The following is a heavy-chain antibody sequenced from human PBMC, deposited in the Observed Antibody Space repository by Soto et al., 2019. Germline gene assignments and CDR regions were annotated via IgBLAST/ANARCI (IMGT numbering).Heavy chain of an antibody. CDR1: GYTFTSXX. CDR3: XXXXXXXTCDY. J-gene: IGHJ4*02. CDR2: ISAYNGNT. V-gene: IGHV1-18*01. Sequence: QVQLVQSGAEVKKPGASVKVSCKASGYTFTSXXXXXXXXXXXXGLEWMGWISAYNGNTNYAQKLQGRVTMTTDTXXXXXXXXXXXXXXXXXXXXXXXXXXXXXTCDYWGQGTLVTVSS.